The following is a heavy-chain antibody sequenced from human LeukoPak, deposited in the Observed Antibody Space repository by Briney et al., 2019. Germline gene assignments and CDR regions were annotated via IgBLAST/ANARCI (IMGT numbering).Heavy chain of an antibody. CDR1: GYTFIDYY. V-gene: IGHV1-2*02. D-gene: IGHD3-10*01. Sequence: ASVKVSCKASGYTFIDYYMHWVRHAPGQGLEWVAWINPKNGDTKYAQKFQGRVTVTRDTSINTAYMELRSLRSDDTAIYYCAREWDYYAVWGQGTMVSVSS. J-gene: IGHJ4*02. CDR3: AREWDYYAV. CDR2: INPKNGDT.